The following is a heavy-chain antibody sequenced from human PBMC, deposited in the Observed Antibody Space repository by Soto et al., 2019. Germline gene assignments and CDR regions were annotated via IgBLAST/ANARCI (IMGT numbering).Heavy chain of an antibody. V-gene: IGHV1-18*01. D-gene: IGHD2-21*02. CDR2: ISAYNGNT. Sequence: QVQLVQSGAEVKKPGASVKVSCKASGYTFTSYGISWVRQAPGQGLEWMGWISAYNGNTNYAQKLQGRVTMTTDTATSTAYMELRSLRSDDTAVYYCAGDVAYCGGDCYPNWFDPWGQGTLVTVSS. CDR1: GYTFTSYG. CDR3: AGDVAYCGGDCYPNWFDP. J-gene: IGHJ5*02.